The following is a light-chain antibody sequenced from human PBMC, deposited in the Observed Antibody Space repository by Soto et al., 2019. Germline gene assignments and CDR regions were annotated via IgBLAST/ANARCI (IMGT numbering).Light chain of an antibody. V-gene: IGKV3-15*01. J-gene: IGKJ1*01. CDR2: GAS. CDR3: QQYKDWPLWT. Sequence: EIVMTQSPATLSVSPGERATLSCRASQSVNINLAWYQHKPGQAPRLLIYGASTRATGIPARFGGSGSGTEFTLTISSLQSEDFAVYYCQQYKDWPLWTFGQGTKVEIE. CDR1: QSVNIN.